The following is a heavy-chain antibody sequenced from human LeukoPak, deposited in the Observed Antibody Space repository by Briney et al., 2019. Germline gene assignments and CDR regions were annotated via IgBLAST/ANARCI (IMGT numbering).Heavy chain of an antibody. V-gene: IGHV3-23*01. Sequence: GGSLRLSCAASGFTFSSFAMSWVRQAPGKGLEWVSAISAGGGTTYYADSVKGRFTISRDNSKNTLYLQMNSLRAEDTAVYFCAKGGVGSGYFTAGYYFDYWGQGTLVTVSS. CDR2: ISAGGGTT. CDR3: AKGGVGSGYFTAGYYFDY. CDR1: GFTFSSFA. D-gene: IGHD3-3*01. J-gene: IGHJ4*02.